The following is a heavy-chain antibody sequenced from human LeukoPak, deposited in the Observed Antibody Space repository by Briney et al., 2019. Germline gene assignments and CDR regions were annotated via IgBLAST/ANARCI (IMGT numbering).Heavy chain of an antibody. Sequence: GRSLRLSCAASGFTFSSYAMHWVRQAPGKGLEWVAVISYDGSNKYYADSVKGRFTISRDNSKNSLYLQMNSLRAEDTAVYYCATPLDYFDMSDSHQGGDWGQGTLVTVSS. CDR3: ATPLDYFDMSDSHQGGD. D-gene: IGHD3-22*01. CDR1: GFTFSSYA. V-gene: IGHV3-30-3*01. J-gene: IGHJ4*02. CDR2: ISYDGSNK.